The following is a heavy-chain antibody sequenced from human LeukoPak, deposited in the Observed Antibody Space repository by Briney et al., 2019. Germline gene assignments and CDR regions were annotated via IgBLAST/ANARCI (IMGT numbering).Heavy chain of an antibody. J-gene: IGHJ4*02. CDR2: IYSGGST. V-gene: IGHV3-53*01. CDR1: GFTVSSNY. CDR3: ARGGRLHYYGSGSYYPFDY. Sequence: GGSLRLSCAASGFTVSSNYMSWVRQAPGKGLEWVSVIYSGGSTYYADSVKGRFTISRDNSKNTLYLQMNSLRAEDTAVYYCARGGRLHYYGSGSYYPFDYWGQGTLVTVSP. D-gene: IGHD3-10*01.